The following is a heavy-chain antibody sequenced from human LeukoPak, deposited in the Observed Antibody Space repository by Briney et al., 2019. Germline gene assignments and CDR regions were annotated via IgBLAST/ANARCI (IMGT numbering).Heavy chain of an antibody. Sequence: SETLSLTCTVSGGSVSSGSYYWSWIRRPPGRGLEWIAYLSHSGSSDSNPSLTSRVTTLVDTSKNQFSLKLTSVTAADTAVYYCARARYASAWYAFDIWGHGTMVTVSS. CDR3: ARARYASAWYAFDI. J-gene: IGHJ3*02. V-gene: IGHV4-61*01. CDR1: GGSVSSGSYY. D-gene: IGHD2-2*01. CDR2: LSHSGSS.